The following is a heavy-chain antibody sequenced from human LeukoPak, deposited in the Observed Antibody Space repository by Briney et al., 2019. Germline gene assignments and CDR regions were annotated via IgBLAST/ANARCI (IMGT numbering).Heavy chain of an antibody. CDR3: AVEYSSSWGDAFDI. CDR2: TNPNSGNT. V-gene: IGHV1-8*03. D-gene: IGHD6-13*01. Sequence: ASVKVSCKASGYTFTSYDINWVRQAPGQGLEWMGWTNPNSGNTGYAQKFQGRVTITRNTSISTAYMELSSLRSEDTAVYYCAVEYSSSWGDAFDIWGQGTMVTVSS. J-gene: IGHJ3*02. CDR1: GYTFTSYD.